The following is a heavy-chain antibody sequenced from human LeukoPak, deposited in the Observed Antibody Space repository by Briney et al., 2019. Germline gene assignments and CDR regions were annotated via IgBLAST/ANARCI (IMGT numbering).Heavy chain of an antibody. CDR2: ISAYNGNT. J-gene: IGHJ4*02. CDR3: AREERLRIAAAGYLLFY. D-gene: IGHD6-13*01. Sequence: ASVKVSCKTSGYTFTNYGISWVRQAPGQGLEWMGWISAYNGNTNYAQKLQGRATMTTDTSTSTAYMELRSLTSDDTAVYYCAREERLRIAAAGYLLFYWGQGTLVTVSS. CDR1: GYTFTNYG. V-gene: IGHV1-18*01.